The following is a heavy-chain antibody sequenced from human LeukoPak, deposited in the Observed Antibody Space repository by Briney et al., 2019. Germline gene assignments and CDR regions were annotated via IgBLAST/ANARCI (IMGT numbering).Heavy chain of an antibody. CDR3: AKLLGWAYDILTGSSPNPLDY. Sequence: PGRSLRLSCAASGFTFSSYGMHWVRQAPGKGLEWVAVISYDGSNKYYADSVKGRFTISRDNSKNTQYLQMNSLRAEDTAVYYCAKLLGWAYDILTGSSPNPLDYWGQGTLVTVSS. V-gene: IGHV3-30*18. J-gene: IGHJ4*02. CDR1: GFTFSSYG. CDR2: ISYDGSNK. D-gene: IGHD3-9*01.